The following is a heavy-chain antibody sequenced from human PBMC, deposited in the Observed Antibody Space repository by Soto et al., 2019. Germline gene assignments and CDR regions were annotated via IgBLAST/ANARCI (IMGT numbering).Heavy chain of an antibody. CDR1: GFTFSYYW. J-gene: IGHJ3*01. V-gene: IGHV3-74*01. CDR3: ARGDRGAFDF. Sequence: EVQLVESGGGLVQPGESLRLSCAASGFTFSYYWMHWVRQAPGQGLVWVSRIHSDGSSTTYADSVKGRFTISRDNARNTLYLQMNSLRAEDTAVYYCARGDRGAFDFWGQGTVVTVSS. D-gene: IGHD1-26*01. CDR2: IHSDGSST.